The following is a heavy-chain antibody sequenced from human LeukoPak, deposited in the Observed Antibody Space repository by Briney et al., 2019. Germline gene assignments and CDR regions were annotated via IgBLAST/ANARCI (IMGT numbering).Heavy chain of an antibody. CDR2: ISSSSSTI. CDR3: ARDRRYTYDY. Sequence: GGSLRLSCAASGFTFSSYSMNWVRQAPGKGLEWVSYISSSSSTIYYADSVKGRFTISRDNAKNSLYLQMNSLRAEDTAVYYCARDRRYTYDYWGQGTLATVSS. V-gene: IGHV3-48*01. D-gene: IGHD5-18*01. J-gene: IGHJ4*02. CDR1: GFTFSSYS.